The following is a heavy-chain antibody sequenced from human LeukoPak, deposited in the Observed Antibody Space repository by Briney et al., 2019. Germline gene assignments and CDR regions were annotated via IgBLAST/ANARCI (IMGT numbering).Heavy chain of an antibody. Sequence: GASVKVSCKASGYTFTSYGISWVRQAPGQGLEWMGWISAYNGNTNYAQKLQGRVTMTKDTSTSTVYMELRSLRSDDTAVYYCAREDSSGYQPFDYWGQGTLVTVSS. CDR2: ISAYNGNT. CDR1: GYTFTSYG. CDR3: AREDSSGYQPFDY. D-gene: IGHD3-22*01. J-gene: IGHJ4*02. V-gene: IGHV1-18*01.